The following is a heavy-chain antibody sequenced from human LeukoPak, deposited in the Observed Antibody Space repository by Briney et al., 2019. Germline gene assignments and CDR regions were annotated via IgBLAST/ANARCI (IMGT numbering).Heavy chain of an antibody. V-gene: IGHV3-53*01. CDR1: GFTVSNNY. D-gene: IGHD3-10*01. CDR3: ARDIYYGSGSYLGVIDY. Sequence: PGGSLRLSCAASGFTVSNNYMSWVRQAPGKGLEWVSVIYSGGSTYYADSVKGRFTISRDNSKNTLYLQMNSLRAEDTAVYYCARDIYYGSGSYLGVIDYWGQGTLVTVSS. J-gene: IGHJ4*02. CDR2: IYSGGST.